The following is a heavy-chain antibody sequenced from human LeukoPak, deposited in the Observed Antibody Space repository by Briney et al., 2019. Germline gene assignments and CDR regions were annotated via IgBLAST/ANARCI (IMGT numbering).Heavy chain of an antibody. CDR3: ARGYGSGSYYNGVFDY. Sequence: GGSLRLSCAASGFTFDDYGMSWVRQAPGKGLEWVANIKQDGSEKYYVDSVKGRFTISRDNAKNSLYLQMNSLRAEDTAVYYCARGYGSGSYYNGVFDYWGQGTLVTVSS. CDR1: GFTFDDYG. D-gene: IGHD3-10*01. V-gene: IGHV3-7*01. J-gene: IGHJ4*02. CDR2: IKQDGSEK.